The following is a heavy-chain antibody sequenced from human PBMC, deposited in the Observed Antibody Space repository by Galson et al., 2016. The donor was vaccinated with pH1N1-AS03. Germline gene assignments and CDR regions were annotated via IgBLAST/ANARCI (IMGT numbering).Heavy chain of an antibody. CDR3: AKVGGVFDWNDYNYMDV. J-gene: IGHJ6*03. CDR2: ISSNSAST. D-gene: IGHD1-1*01. V-gene: IGHV3-21*01. CDR1: GFNFDKYT. Sequence: CAASGFNFDKYTMTWVRQAPGKGLEWISSISSNSASTYYADSLKGRFTVSRDNAKNSLYLQMDSLSAEDTAVYYCAKVGGVFDWNDYNYMDVWDTGTTVTVAS.